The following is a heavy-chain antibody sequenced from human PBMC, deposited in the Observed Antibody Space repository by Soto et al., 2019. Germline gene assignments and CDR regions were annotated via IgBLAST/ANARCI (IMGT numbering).Heavy chain of an antibody. CDR2: INHSGST. CDR1: GGSFSGYY. CDR3: ARGGFLEWLQK. V-gene: IGHV4-34*01. D-gene: IGHD3-3*01. Sequence: SETLSLTCAVYGGSFSGYYWSWIRQPPGKGLEWIGEINHSGSTNYNPSLKSRVTISVDTSKNQFSLKLSSVTAADTAVYYCARGGFLEWLQKWGQGTLVTVSS. J-gene: IGHJ4*02.